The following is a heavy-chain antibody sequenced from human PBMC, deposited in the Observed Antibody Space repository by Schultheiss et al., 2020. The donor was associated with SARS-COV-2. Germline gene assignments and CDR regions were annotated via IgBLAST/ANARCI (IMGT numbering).Heavy chain of an antibody. Sequence: ASVKVSCKASGYTFTGYYMHWVRQAPGQGLEWMGWINPNSGGTNYAQKFQGRVTITADKSTSTAYMELSSLRSEDTALYYCARDLGFCSGSICSLNGLDVWGQGTTVTVSS. V-gene: IGHV1-2*02. D-gene: IGHD2-15*01. CDR3: ARDLGFCSGSICSLNGLDV. CDR1: GYTFTGYY. CDR2: INPNSGGT. J-gene: IGHJ6*02.